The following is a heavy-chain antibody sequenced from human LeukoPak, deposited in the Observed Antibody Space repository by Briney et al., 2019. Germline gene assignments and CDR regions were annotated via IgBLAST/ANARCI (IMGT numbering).Heavy chain of an antibody. J-gene: IGHJ4*02. V-gene: IGHV5-51*01. Sequence: GESLKISCKGSGYTFTSYWIGWVRQMPGKAPEWMGIIYPGDSDTRYSPSFQGQVTISADKSIRTAYLQWSSLKASDTTIYYRARETAGTFHFDFWGQGTLVTVPS. CDR1: GYTFTSYW. CDR2: IYPGDSDT. CDR3: ARETAGTFHFDF. D-gene: IGHD6-13*01.